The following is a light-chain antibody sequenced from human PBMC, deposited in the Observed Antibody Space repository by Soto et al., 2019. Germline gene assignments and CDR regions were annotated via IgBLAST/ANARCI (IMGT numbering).Light chain of an antibody. Sequence: QSVLTQPASVSGSPGQSITISCTGNSSDVGGYNYVSWYQQHPGKAPKLMIYDVSNRPSGVSNRFSGSKSGNTASLTISGLQAEDEADYYCSSYTIISTVGFGGWTKLTGL. CDR1: SSDVGGYNY. J-gene: IGLJ2*01. CDR2: DVS. CDR3: SSYTIISTVG. V-gene: IGLV2-14*01.